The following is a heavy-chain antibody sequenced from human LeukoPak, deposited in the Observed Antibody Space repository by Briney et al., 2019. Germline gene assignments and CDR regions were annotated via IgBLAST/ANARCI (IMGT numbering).Heavy chain of an antibody. D-gene: IGHD1-26*01. Sequence: GKSLRLSCAASGFTFSNYAFHWVRQPPGKGLEWAAVISYEGSVTYYADSVKGRFTISRDNSKNTLDLQMNSLRVEDTAVYYCARDRGIVGQFDPWGQGTLVTVSS. CDR1: GFTFSNYA. J-gene: IGHJ5*02. V-gene: IGHV3-30*04. CDR3: ARDRGIVGQFDP. CDR2: ISYEGSVT.